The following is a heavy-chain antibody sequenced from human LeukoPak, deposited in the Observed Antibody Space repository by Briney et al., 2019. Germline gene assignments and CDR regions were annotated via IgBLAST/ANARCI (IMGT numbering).Heavy chain of an antibody. V-gene: IGHV3-7*01. J-gene: IGHJ4*02. CDR2: IKQDGSEK. Sequence: GGSLRLSCAASGFTFSRYWMIWVRQAPGKGLEWVANIKQDGSEKYYVDSVKGRFTISRDNAKNSLYLQMNSLRAEDTAVYYCGREGYYDSSLDYWGQGTLVTVSS. CDR1: GFTFSRYW. CDR3: GREGYYDSSLDY. D-gene: IGHD3-22*01.